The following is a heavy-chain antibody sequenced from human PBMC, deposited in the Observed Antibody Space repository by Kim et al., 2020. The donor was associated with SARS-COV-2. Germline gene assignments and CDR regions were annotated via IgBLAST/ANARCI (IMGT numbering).Heavy chain of an antibody. D-gene: IGHD3-16*01. J-gene: IGHJ5*02. Sequence: GGSLRLSCAASGFNFNDYGLHWVRQAPGKGLEWVAGISWDSGSVDYADSVRSRFTISRDNTKSSLHLQMNSLRPEDTATYYCVKDSSSAHGGGELMAWGQGTLVTVSS. CDR1: GFNFNDYG. V-gene: IGHV3-9*01. CDR2: ISWDSGSV. CDR3: VKDSSSAHGGGELMA.